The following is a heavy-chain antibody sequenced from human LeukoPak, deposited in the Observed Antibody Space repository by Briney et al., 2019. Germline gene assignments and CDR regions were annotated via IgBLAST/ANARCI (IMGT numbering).Heavy chain of an antibody. V-gene: IGHV3-53*01. D-gene: IGHD3-10*01. J-gene: IGHJ4*02. Sequence: GGSLRLSCAASGFTISSNYMSWVRQAPGEGLEWVSVIYSGGSTYYADSVKGRFTISRDNSKNTLYLQMNSLRAEDTAVYYCAKSSGYYYGSGSQPPGYWGQGTLVTVSS. CDR1: GFTISSNY. CDR3: AKSSGYYYGSGSQPPGY. CDR2: IYSGGST.